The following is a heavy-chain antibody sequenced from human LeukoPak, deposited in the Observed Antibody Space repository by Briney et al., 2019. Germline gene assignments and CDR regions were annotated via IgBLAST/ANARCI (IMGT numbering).Heavy chain of an antibody. CDR1: GDSITGYY. CDR2: INHSGST. CDR3: ARVQYYYDSSGYWFDP. Sequence: SETLSLTCSVSGDSITGYYWSWIRQPPGKGLEWIGEINHSGSTNYNPSLKSRVTISVDTSKNQFSLKLSSVTAADTAVYYCARVQYYYDSSGYWFDPWGQGTLVTVSS. J-gene: IGHJ5*02. V-gene: IGHV4-34*01. D-gene: IGHD3-22*01.